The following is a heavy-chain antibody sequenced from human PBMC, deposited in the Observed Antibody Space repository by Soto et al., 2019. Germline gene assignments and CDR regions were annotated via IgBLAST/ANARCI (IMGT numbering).Heavy chain of an antibody. CDR2: ISDSGRT. CDR1: GASITTFY. D-gene: IGHD1-26*01. V-gene: IGHV4-59*01. Sequence: QVQLQESGPGLVKPSETLSLTCTVSGASITTFYWSWIRQPPGRGLEWIGYISDSGRTDYIPSLKRRPTESEDASKNQFSLKVSSVTAADTSVYYCARLLRGWDHRMDYFDYWGQGTLVTVSS. CDR3: ARLLRGWDHRMDYFDY. J-gene: IGHJ4*02.